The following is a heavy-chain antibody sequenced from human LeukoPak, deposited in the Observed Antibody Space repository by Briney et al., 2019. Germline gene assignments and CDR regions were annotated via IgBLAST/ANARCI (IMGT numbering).Heavy chain of an antibody. CDR1: SDC. D-gene: IGHD4-17*01. Sequence: SDCRSWFRQAPGKRLEWVSHISGSGTSTHYADSVKGRFTISRDNSEDTLYLQMNSLSPGDTALYFCAKGCGDSDWFDPWGQGTLVTVSS. V-gene: IGHV3-23*01. CDR3: AKGCGDSDWFDP. J-gene: IGHJ5*02. CDR2: ISGSGTST.